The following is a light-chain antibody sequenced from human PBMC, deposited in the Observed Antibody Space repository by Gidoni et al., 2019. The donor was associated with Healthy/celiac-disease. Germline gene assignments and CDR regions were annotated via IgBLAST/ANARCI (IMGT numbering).Light chain of an antibody. CDR3: QQRSNWSYT. CDR2: DAS. V-gene: IGKV3-11*01. Sequence: EIVLPHSPATLSLSPGERATISSRASQSVSSYLAWYQQKPGQAPRLLIYDASNMATGIPARFSGSGSGTDFTLTISSLEPEDFAVYYCQQRSNWSYTFGQGTKLEIK. J-gene: IGKJ2*01. CDR1: QSVSSY.